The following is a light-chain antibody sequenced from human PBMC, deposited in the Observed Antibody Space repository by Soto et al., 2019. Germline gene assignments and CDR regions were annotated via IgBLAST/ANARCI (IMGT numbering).Light chain of an antibody. CDR1: QSISTW. V-gene: IGKV1-5*01. J-gene: IGKJ1*01. Sequence: DVQMTQSPSTVSASVGGRVTLTCRASQSISTWLAWYQQKPGKAPKLLIYDASALPRGVPSRFSGSGSGTKFTLTIASLQPDDFATYYCQQYETFSGTFGPGTKVDIK. CDR2: DAS. CDR3: QQYETFSGT.